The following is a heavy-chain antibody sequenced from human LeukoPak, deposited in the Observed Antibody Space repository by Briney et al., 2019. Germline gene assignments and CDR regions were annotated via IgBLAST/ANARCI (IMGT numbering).Heavy chain of an antibody. D-gene: IGHD2-2*01. V-gene: IGHV1-18*01. CDR3: ARDGTSTDDY. CDR2: ISGNNDNP. J-gene: IGHJ4*02. Sequence: ASVKVSCKASGGSFSDYSINWVRQAPGQGLEWIAWISGNNDNPNYGQKFQGRFTVTTDSSTSTAYMELRNLRSDDTAVYYCARDGTSTDDYWGQGTLVTVSS. CDR1: GGSFSDYS.